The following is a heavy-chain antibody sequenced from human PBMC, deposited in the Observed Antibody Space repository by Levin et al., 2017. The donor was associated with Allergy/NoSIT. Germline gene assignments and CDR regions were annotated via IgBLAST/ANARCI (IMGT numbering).Heavy chain of an antibody. V-gene: IGHV3-9*01. D-gene: IGHD2-2*01. CDR3: AKDADIVVVPGWGYGMDV. CDR2: ISWNSGSI. Sequence: AGGSLRLSCAASGFTFDDYAMHWVRQAPGKGLEWVSGISWNSGSIGYADSVKGRFTISRDNAKNSLYLQMNSLRAEDTALYYCAKDADIVVVPGWGYGMDVWGQGTTVTVSS. J-gene: IGHJ6*02. CDR1: GFTFDDYA.